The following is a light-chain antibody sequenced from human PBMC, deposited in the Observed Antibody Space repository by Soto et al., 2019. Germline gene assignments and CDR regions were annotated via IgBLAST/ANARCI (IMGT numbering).Light chain of an antibody. J-gene: IGKJ4*01. V-gene: IGKV1-5*01. CDR2: DAS. CDR3: QKYNIALLT. CDR1: QSISTW. Sequence: EIPLSHSAATLTASVGDRVTITCRASQSISTWLAWYQQKPGKAPKLLIYDASSLQSGVPSRFSGSGSGTDFTLTISSLQPEDVAAYYCQKYNIALLTSCGVT.